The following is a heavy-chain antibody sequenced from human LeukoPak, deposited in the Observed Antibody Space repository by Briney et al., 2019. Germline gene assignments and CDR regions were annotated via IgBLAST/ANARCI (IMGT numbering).Heavy chain of an antibody. D-gene: IGHD3-22*01. CDR3: AREGYYDSSGYRTVAFDI. Sequence: SETLSLTCTVSGYSISSGYYWGWIRQPPGKGLEWIGSIYHSGSTYYNPSLKSRVTISVDTSKNQFSLKLSSVTAADTAVYYCAREGYYDSSGYRTVAFDIWGQGTMVTVSS. CDR2: IYHSGST. CDR1: GYSISSGYY. V-gene: IGHV4-38-2*02. J-gene: IGHJ3*02.